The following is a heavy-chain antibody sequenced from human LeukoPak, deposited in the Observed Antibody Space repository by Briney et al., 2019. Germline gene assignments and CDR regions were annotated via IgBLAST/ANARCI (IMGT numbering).Heavy chain of an antibody. CDR1: GGSFSGYY. Sequence: PSETLSLTCAVYGGSFSGYYWSWIRQPPGKGLEWIGEINHSGSTNYNPSLKSRVTISVDTSKNQFSLKLSSVTAADTAVYYCARSGGTAHWGQGTLATVSS. V-gene: IGHV4-34*01. J-gene: IGHJ4*02. CDR2: INHSGST. D-gene: IGHD3-16*01. CDR3: ARSGGTAH.